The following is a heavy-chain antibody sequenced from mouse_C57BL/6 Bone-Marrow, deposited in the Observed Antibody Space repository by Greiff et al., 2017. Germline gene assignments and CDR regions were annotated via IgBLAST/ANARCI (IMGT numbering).Heavy chain of an antibody. CDR1: EYEFPSHD. J-gene: IGHJ4*01. CDR3: AGHSGAGAMDY. D-gene: IGHD3-1*01. Sequence: EVKLVESGGGLVQPGESLKLSCESNEYEFPSHDMSWVRKTPEKRLELVAAINSDGGSTYYPDTMERRFIISRDNTKKTRYLQMSSLRSEDAAVYYCAGHSGAGAMDYWGQGTSVTVSS. CDR2: INSDGGST. V-gene: IGHV5-2*03.